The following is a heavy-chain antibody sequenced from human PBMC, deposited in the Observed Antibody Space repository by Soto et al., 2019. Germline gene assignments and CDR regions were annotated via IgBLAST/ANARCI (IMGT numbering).Heavy chain of an antibody. CDR1: GFTFSNDA. CDR2: ITGSGGST. CDR3: ARLMGTSFDL. J-gene: IGHJ4*02. Sequence: GGSLRLSCAASGFTFSNDAMTWVRQARGIGLEWVSSITGSGGSTYYADSVKGRFTISRDNSKNTLYLQVNSLRAEDAAVYYCARLMGTSFDLWGQGTLVTVSS. V-gene: IGHV3-23*01. D-gene: IGHD2-8*01.